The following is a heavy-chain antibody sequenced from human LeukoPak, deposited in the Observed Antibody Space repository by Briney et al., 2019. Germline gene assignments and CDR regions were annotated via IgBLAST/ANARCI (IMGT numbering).Heavy chain of an antibody. CDR1: GFTFDDYG. D-gene: IGHD2-15*01. Sequence: GGSLRLSFAASGFTFDDYGMSWVRQAPGKGLEWVSGINWNGGSTGYADSVKGRFTISRDNAENSLYLQMNSLRDEDTAVYYCAREPLGYCSGGSCPDAFDIWGQGTMVTVSS. CDR3: AREPLGYCSGGSCPDAFDI. J-gene: IGHJ3*02. V-gene: IGHV3-20*03. CDR2: INWNGGST.